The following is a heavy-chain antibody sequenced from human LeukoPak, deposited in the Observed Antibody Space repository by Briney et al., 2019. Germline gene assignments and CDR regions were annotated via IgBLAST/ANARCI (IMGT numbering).Heavy chain of an antibody. J-gene: IGHJ5*02. CDR2: ISSTSAYI. Sequence: KPGGSLRLSCAGSGFALKGYSLTWVRQAPGKGLEWVSSISSTSAYIHYADSVKGRFTISRDNVDNVVYLEMNSLGAEDTATYYCARVAVSGPTGWFDAWGQGTLVIVSS. CDR3: ARVAVSGPTGWFDA. D-gene: IGHD2-8*02. V-gene: IGHV3-21*01. CDR1: GFALKGYS.